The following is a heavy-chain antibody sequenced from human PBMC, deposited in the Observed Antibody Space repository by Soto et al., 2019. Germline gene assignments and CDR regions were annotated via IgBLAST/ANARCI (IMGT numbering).Heavy chain of an antibody. CDR2: IYYSGST. V-gene: IGHV4-39*07. J-gene: IGHJ4*02. CDR1: GGCITRCTSY. D-gene: IGHD2-2*02. CDR3: ARVRREYQLLYDY. Sequence: SETLSLTCTVAGGCITRCTSYWGWIRQPPGKGLEWIGSIYYSGSTYYNPSLKSRVTISVDTSKNQFSLKLSSVTAADTAVYYCARVRREYQLLYDYWGQGTLVTVSS.